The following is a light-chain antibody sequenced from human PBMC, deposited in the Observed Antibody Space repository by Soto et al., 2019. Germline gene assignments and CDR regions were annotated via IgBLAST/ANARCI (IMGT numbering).Light chain of an antibody. Sequence: QSALTQPRSVSGSPGQSVTISCTGTSSDVGGYDYVSWLQQHPGKAPKVIIYEVSKRPSGVPDRFSGSKSGNTASLTVSGLQAEDEADYYCSSYAGYNNIMVFGGGTKLTVL. CDR1: SSDVGGYDY. J-gene: IGLJ2*01. V-gene: IGLV2-8*01. CDR2: EVS. CDR3: SSYAGYNNIMV.